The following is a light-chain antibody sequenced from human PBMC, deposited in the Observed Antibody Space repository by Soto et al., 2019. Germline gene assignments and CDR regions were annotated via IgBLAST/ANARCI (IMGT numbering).Light chain of an antibody. J-gene: IGKJ2*01. V-gene: IGKV1-5*01. CDR1: QSIGTW. Sequence: DTQMTQSPSTLSASVGDRVTLTCRASQSIGTWMAWYQQIPGQAPKLLIFDASTLQSGVPSRFSGSGSGTEFTLTISSLHPDDFATYYCQQYNGYSYTFGQGTKLEI. CDR3: QQYNGYSYT. CDR2: DAS.